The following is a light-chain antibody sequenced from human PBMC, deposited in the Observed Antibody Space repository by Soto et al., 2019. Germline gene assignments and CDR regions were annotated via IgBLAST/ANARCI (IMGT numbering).Light chain of an antibody. CDR3: NSYTSSSTYA. J-gene: IGLJ1*01. CDR1: SSDVGGFNY. V-gene: IGLV2-14*03. Sequence: QSVLTQPASVSGSPGQSITLSCTGTSSDVGGFNYVSWYQQHPGKAPKLMIYDVTNRPSGVSYRFSGSKSGNTASLTISGLQAEDEADYYCNSYTSSSTYAFGTGTKVTVL. CDR2: DVT.